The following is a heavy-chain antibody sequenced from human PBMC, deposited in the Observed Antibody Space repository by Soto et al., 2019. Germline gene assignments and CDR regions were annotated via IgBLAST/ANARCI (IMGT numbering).Heavy chain of an antibody. CDR1: GGSVNSGSYY. D-gene: IGHD3-16*01. V-gene: IGHV4-61*01. CDR3: ARESGEFSSSGGLDV. J-gene: IGHJ6*02. CDR2: LYYSGST. Sequence: QVQLQESGPGLVKPSETLSLTSNVSGGSVNSGSYYWSWILQPPGKRLEWIGSLYYSGSTNYNPSLKSRVTISGDTYKNQFSLKLSSVTAAGTAVYVFARESGEFSSSGGLDVWGQGTTVIVSS.